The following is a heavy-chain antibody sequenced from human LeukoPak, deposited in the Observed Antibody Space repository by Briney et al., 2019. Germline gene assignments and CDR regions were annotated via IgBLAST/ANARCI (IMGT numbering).Heavy chain of an antibody. CDR3: ARVRVLQGIYYYYMDV. Sequence: NPGGSLRLSCAASGFTFSDYYMSWIRQAPGKGLKWVSYISSSGSTIYYADSVKGRFTISRDNAKNSLYLQMNSLRAEDTAVYYCARVRVLQGIYYYYMDVWGKGTTVTVSS. V-gene: IGHV3-11*01. CDR1: GFTFSDYY. J-gene: IGHJ6*03. CDR2: ISSSGSTI.